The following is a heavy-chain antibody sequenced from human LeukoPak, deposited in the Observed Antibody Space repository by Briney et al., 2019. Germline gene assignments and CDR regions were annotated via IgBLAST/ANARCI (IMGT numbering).Heavy chain of an antibody. CDR2: IYYSGST. Sequence: SETLSLTCTVSGGSISSYYWSWIRQPPGKGLEWIGYIYYSGSTNYNPSLKSRVTISVDTSKNQFSLKLSSVTAADTAVYYCARAPSVGRVDYWGQGTLVTVSS. V-gene: IGHV4-59*01. CDR1: GGSISSYY. D-gene: IGHD1-26*01. J-gene: IGHJ4*02. CDR3: ARAPSVGRVDY.